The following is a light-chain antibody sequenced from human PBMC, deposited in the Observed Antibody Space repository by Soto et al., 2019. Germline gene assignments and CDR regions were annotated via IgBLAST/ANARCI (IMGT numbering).Light chain of an antibody. Sequence: DIQMTQSPSTLSGSVGDRVTITCLSSQTISSWLAWYQQKPGKAPKLLIYKASTLKSGVPSRFSGSGSGTEFTLTISSLQPDDSATYYCQQYKSYSPRTFGQGTKVDIK. CDR2: KAS. V-gene: IGKV1-5*03. CDR1: QTISSW. J-gene: IGKJ1*01. CDR3: QQYKSYSPRT.